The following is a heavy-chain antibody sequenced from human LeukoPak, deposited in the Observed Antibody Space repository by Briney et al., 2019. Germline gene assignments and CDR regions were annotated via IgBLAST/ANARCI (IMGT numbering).Heavy chain of an antibody. V-gene: IGHV4-39*07. CDR2: IYYSGST. CDR1: GGSISSSSYY. D-gene: IGHD3-22*01. J-gene: IGHJ4*02. CDR3: ARIGRGWEITMIVDY. Sequence: PSETLSLTCTVSGGSISSSSYYWGWIRQPPGKGLEWIGSIYYSGSTYYNPSLKSRVTISVDTSKSQFSLKLSSVTAADTAVYYCARIGRGWEITMIVDYWGQGTLVTVSS.